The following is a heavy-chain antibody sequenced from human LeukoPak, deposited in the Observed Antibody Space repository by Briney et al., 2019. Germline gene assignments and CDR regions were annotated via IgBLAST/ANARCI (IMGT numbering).Heavy chain of an antibody. V-gene: IGHV4-59*08. CDR3: ARLLSTVTTSQPFDY. J-gene: IGHJ4*02. CDR2: IYYSGST. Sequence: PSETLSLTCTVSGGSISHYYWSWIRQPPGKGLEWIGYIYYSGSTNYNPSLKSRVTISVDTSKNQFSLKLSSVTAADTAVYYCARLLSTVTTSQPFDYWGQGTLVTVSS. D-gene: IGHD4-17*01. CDR1: GGSISHYY.